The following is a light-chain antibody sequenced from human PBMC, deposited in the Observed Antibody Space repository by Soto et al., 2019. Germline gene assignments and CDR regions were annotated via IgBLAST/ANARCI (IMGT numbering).Light chain of an antibody. Sequence: EIVLTQSPGALSLSPGERATLSCRASQSVSSSYLVWYQQKPGQAPRLLIYGASSRATGIPDRFSGSGSGTEFTLTISSLQSEDFAIYYCQQYNNWSWTFGQGTKVDI. CDR1: QSVSSSY. J-gene: IGKJ1*01. V-gene: IGKV3-20*01. CDR3: QQYNNWSWT. CDR2: GAS.